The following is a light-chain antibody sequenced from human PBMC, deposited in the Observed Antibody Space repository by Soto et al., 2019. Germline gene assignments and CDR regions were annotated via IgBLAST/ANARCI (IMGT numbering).Light chain of an antibody. CDR2: GAS. V-gene: IGKV3-20*01. Sequence: EILLTQSPGTLSLSPGERATLSCRASQGLTSNFLAWYQQKPGQAPSLLIYGASNRATGVPDRFSGGGSGTDFTLTISRLEPEDFAVYFCQQYVTAPRTFGQGTNVDI. CDR3: QQYVTAPRT. J-gene: IGKJ1*01. CDR1: QGLTSNF.